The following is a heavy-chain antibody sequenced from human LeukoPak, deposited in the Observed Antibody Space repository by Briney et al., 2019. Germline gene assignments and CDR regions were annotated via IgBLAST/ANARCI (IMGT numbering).Heavy chain of an antibody. V-gene: IGHV3-48*04. Sequence: GGSLRLSCAASGFTFSSYSMNWVRQAPGKGLEWVSYISSSSSTIYYADSVKGRFTISRDNAKNSLYLQMNSLRAEDTAVYYCAREPVMAAIDIWGQGTMVTVSS. CDR3: AREPVMAAIDI. D-gene: IGHD5-24*01. CDR2: ISSSSSTI. CDR1: GFTFSSYS. J-gene: IGHJ3*02.